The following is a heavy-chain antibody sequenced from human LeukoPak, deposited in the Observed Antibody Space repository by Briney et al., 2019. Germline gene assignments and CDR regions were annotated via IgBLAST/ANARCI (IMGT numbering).Heavy chain of an antibody. CDR1: GFTFSSYE. V-gene: IGHV3-48*03. CDR3: ARGDGYCSSTSCYAGPSYGLDV. Sequence: PGGSLRLSCAASGFTFSSYEFNWVRQAPGKGLEWVSYISSSGRTIFYADSVKGRFTISRDNAKNSLYLQMNSLRAEDTAVYHCARGDGYCSSTSCYAGPSYGLDVRGQGTTVTVSS. J-gene: IGHJ6*02. D-gene: IGHD2-2*03. CDR2: ISSSGRTI.